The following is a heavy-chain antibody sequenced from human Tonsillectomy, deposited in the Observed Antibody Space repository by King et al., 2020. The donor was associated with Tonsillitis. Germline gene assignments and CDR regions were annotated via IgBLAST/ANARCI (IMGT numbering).Heavy chain of an antibody. Sequence: QLQESGPGLVKPSETLSLTCTVSGGFISSYYWNWIRQPPGKGLEWIGYIYYSGSTNYNPSLKSRVSISVDTSKNQFSLKLSSVTAADTAVYYCARAHANYFDSSGYYIYEYYYYMDVWGKGTTVTVSS. J-gene: IGHJ6*03. CDR1: GGFISSYY. CDR2: IYYSGST. CDR3: ARAHANYFDSSGYYIYEYYYYMDV. V-gene: IGHV4-59*08. D-gene: IGHD3-22*01.